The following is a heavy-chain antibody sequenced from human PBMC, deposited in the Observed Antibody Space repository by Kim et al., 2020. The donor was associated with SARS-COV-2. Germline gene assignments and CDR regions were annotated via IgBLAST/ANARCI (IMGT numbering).Heavy chain of an antibody. V-gene: IGHV1-18*01. D-gene: IGHD3-9*01. Sequence: GQGLEWMGWISTNSDTTNYAQKFQGRVTMTTDTSTSTVYMELRTLRSDDTAVYYCARDFLTGYNFGMDVWGQGTTVIVSS. CDR3: ARDFLTGYNFGMDV. CDR2: ISTNSDTT. J-gene: IGHJ6*02.